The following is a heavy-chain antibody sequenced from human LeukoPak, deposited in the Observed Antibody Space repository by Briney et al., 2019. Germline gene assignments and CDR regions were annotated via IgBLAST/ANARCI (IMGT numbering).Heavy chain of an antibody. CDR1: GYSFTSYW. Sequence: GESLKISCKGSGYSFTSYWIGWVRQMPGKGLEWMGIIDPGDSDTRYSPSFQGQVTISADKSISTAYLQWSSLKASDTAMYYCARSPGDLYDSSGYYVDYWGQGTLVTVSS. CDR2: IDPGDSDT. V-gene: IGHV5-51*01. CDR3: ARSPGDLYDSSGYYVDY. J-gene: IGHJ4*02. D-gene: IGHD3-22*01.